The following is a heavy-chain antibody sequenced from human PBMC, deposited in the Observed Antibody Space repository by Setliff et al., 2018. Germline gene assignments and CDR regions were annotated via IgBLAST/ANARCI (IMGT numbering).Heavy chain of an antibody. CDR2: INTNTGNP. J-gene: IGHJ5*02. Sequence: ASVKVSCKASGYTFTSYAMNWVRQAPGQGLEWMGWINTNTGNPTYAQGFTGRFVFSLGTSLNTAYLQISSLEAEDTALYYCVRGGSGAFDPWGQGTLVTVSS. CDR3: VRGGSGAFDP. D-gene: IGHD2-15*01. CDR1: GYTFTSYA. V-gene: IGHV7-4-1*02.